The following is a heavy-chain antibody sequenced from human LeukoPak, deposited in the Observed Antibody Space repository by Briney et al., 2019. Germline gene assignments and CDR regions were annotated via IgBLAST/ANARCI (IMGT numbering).Heavy chain of an antibody. CDR3: ARVSGFDAFDI. Sequence: TSETLSLTCTVSGGSISSYYWSWIRQPPGKGLEWIGYIYYSGSTNYNPSLKSRVTISVDTSKNQFSLKLSSVTAADTAVYYCARVSGFDAFDIWGQGTMLTVSS. CDR1: GGSISSYY. V-gene: IGHV4-59*01. J-gene: IGHJ3*02. D-gene: IGHD3-10*01. CDR2: IYYSGST.